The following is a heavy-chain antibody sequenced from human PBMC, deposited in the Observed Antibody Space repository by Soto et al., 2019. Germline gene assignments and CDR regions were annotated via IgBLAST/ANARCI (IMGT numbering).Heavy chain of an antibody. CDR3: ARQPDYDILTGYYPPHYYKRYGMDV. D-gene: IGHD3-9*01. J-gene: IGHJ6*02. V-gene: IGHV4-39*01. CDR2: IYYSGST. Sequence: SETLSLTCTVSGGSISSSSYYWGWIRQPPGKGLEWIGSIYYSGSTYYNPSLKSRVTISVDTSKNQFSLKLSSVTAADTAVYYCARQPDYDILTGYYPPHYYKRYGMDVWGQGTTVTVSS. CDR1: GGSISSSSYY.